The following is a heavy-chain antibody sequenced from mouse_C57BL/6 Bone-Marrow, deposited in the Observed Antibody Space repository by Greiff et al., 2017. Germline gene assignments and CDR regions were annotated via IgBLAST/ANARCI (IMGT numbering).Heavy chain of an antibody. CDR1: GYAFSSSW. J-gene: IGHJ3*01. Sequence: QVQLQQSGPELVKPGASVKISCKASGYAFSSSWMNWVKQRPGKGLEWIGRIYPGDGDTNYNGKFKGKATLTADKSSSTAYMQLSSLTSEDSAVYFCARGTHFAYWGQGTLVTVSA. CDR3: ARGTHFAY. V-gene: IGHV1-82*01. D-gene: IGHD3-3*01. CDR2: IYPGDGDT.